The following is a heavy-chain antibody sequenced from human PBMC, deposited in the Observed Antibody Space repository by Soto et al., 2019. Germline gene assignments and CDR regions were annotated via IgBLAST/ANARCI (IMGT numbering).Heavy chain of an antibody. Sequence: GGSLRLSCAASGFTFSSYEMNWVRQAPGKGLEWVSYISSSVSTIYYADSVKGRFTISRDNAKNSLYLQMNSLRAEDTAVYYCARYRWTYYDFWSGYYAFDIWGQGTMVTVSS. V-gene: IGHV3-48*03. CDR3: ARYRWTYYDFWSGYYAFDI. D-gene: IGHD3-3*01. CDR1: GFTFSSYE. J-gene: IGHJ3*02. CDR2: ISSSVSTI.